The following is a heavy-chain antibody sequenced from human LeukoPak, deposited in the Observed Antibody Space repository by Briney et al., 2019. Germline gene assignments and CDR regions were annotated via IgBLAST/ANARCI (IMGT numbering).Heavy chain of an antibody. J-gene: IGHJ4*02. CDR2: INHSGST. Sequence: SETLSLTCAVYGGSFSGYYWSWLRQPPGKGLEWIGEINHSGSTNYNPSLKSRVTISVDTSKNQFSLKLSSVTAADTAVYYCARGLSHDSSGYYYFDYWGQGTLVTVSS. CDR3: ARGLSHDSSGYYYFDY. D-gene: IGHD3-22*01. V-gene: IGHV4-34*01. CDR1: GGSFSGYY.